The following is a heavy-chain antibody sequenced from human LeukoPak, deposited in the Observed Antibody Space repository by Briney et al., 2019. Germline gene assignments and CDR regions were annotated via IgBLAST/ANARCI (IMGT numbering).Heavy chain of an antibody. Sequence: GGSLRLSCAASGFTFSSYSMNWVRQAPGKGLEWVSSISSSSSYIYYADSVKGRFTISRDNAENSLYLQMNSLRAEDTAVYYCARKVTRYWYFDLWGRGTLVTVSS. V-gene: IGHV3-21*01. D-gene: IGHD2-21*02. CDR1: GFTFSSYS. CDR3: ARKVTRYWYFDL. J-gene: IGHJ2*01. CDR2: ISSSSSYI.